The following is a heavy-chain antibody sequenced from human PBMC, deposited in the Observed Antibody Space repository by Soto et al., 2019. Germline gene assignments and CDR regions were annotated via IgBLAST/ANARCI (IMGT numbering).Heavy chain of an antibody. CDR2: IFYSGTS. D-gene: IGHD3-10*01. V-gene: IGHV4-31*03. Sequence: LSLTCNVSGSSISGADYYWSWIRQFPGKGLEWIGYIFYSGTSYYNYNSSLKSRLFMSLDPSKNSFYLKLTSVTAADTAVYYCARTRGSSFFDFWGPGTLLTVSS. CDR1: GSSISGADYY. CDR3: ARTRGSSFFDF. J-gene: IGHJ4*02.